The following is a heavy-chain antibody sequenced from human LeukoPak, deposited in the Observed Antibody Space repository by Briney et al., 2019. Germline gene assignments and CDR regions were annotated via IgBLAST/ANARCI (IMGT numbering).Heavy chain of an antibody. CDR1: GFTFDDYA. V-gene: IGHV3-43*02. CDR3: AKDLTGTTYLDY. Sequence: PGGSLRLSCAASGFTFDDYAMHWVRQAPGKGLEWVSLISGDGGSTYYADSVKGRFTISRDISKNTLYLQMNSLRAEDTAVYYCAKDLTGTTYLDYWGQGTLVTVSS. CDR2: ISGDGGST. J-gene: IGHJ4*02. D-gene: IGHD1-20*01.